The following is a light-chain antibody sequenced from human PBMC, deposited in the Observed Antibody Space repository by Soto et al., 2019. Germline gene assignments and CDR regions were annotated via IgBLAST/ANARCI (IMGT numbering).Light chain of an antibody. CDR2: GAS. CDR1: QNIINN. J-gene: IGKJ4*01. V-gene: IGKV3-15*01. Sequence: EIVMTQSPDTLSVSPGERATLSCRASQNIINNLAWYQQKPGQAPRLLIYGASIRATGFTARLSGSGSGTQYTRTVSSLQPEDFAVYYCQQYNDWPPLTFGGGTKVEIK. CDR3: QQYNDWPPLT.